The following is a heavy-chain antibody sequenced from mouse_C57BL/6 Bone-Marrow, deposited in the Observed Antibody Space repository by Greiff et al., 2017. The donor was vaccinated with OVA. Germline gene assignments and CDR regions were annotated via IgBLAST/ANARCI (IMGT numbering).Heavy chain of an antibody. D-gene: IGHD3-2*02. CDR1: GYTFTDYN. V-gene: IGHV1-18*01. CDR3: ARSRAQATAWFAY. Sequence: VQLKESGPELVKPGASVKIPCKASGYTFTDYNMDWVKQSHGKSLEWIGDINPNNGGTIYNQKFKGKATLTVDKSSSTAYMELRSLTSEDTAVYYCARSRAQATAWFAYWGQGTLVTVSA. J-gene: IGHJ3*01. CDR2: INPNNGGT.